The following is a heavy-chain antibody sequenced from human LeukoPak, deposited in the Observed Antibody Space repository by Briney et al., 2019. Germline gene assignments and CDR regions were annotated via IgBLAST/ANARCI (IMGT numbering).Heavy chain of an antibody. CDR1: GFTFSSYA. Sequence: PGGSLRLSCAASGFTFSSYAMSWVRQAPGKGLEWVSAISGSGGSTYYADSVKGRFTISRDNAKNSLYLQMNSLRAEDTAVYYCARSSITIFGRSYYYYYMDVWGKGTTVTVSS. V-gene: IGHV3-23*01. J-gene: IGHJ6*03. CDR3: ARSSITIFGRSYYYYYMDV. CDR2: ISGSGGST. D-gene: IGHD3-3*01.